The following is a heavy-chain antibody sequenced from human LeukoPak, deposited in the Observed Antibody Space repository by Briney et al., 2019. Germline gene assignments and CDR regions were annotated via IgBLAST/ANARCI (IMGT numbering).Heavy chain of an antibody. V-gene: IGHV1-2*06. CDR3: ATYSGNYQSAY. J-gene: IGHJ4*02. CDR1: GYTFTGYY. D-gene: IGHD1-26*01. CDR2: ISPDNGAT. Sequence: ASVKVSCKASGYTFTGYYMHWVRQAPGQGLEWMGRISPDNGATNYAQKFQGRVSMTRDTSISTAYMELSRLKSDDTAVYYCATYSGNYQSAYWGQGALVTVSS.